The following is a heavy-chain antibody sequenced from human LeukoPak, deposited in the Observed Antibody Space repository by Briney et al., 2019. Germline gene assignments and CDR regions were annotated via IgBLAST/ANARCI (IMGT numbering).Heavy chain of an antibody. Sequence: GGSLRLSCAASGFTFSSYWMSWVRQAPGKGLEWVANIKQDGSEKYYVDSVKGRFTISRDNAKNSLYLQMNSQRAEDTAVYYCARDLGTYYFDYWGQGTLVTVSS. CDR3: ARDLGTYYFDY. CDR2: IKQDGSEK. J-gene: IGHJ4*02. D-gene: IGHD1-26*01. V-gene: IGHV3-7*01. CDR1: GFTFSSYW.